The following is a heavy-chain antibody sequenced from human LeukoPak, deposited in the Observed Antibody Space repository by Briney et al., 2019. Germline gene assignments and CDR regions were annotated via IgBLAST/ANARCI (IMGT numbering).Heavy chain of an antibody. CDR2: INCNSGDT. CDR1: GFTFTGYF. CDR3: ARLGNVILPNDAFDL. Sequence: GASVKVSCKASGFTFTGYFMHWVRQAPGQGLEWMGWINCNSGDTASAQKFQGRVTMTRNTSISTASMELSRLNSDDPAVYYCARLGNVILPNDAFDLWGQGTMVTVSS. J-gene: IGHJ3*01. D-gene: IGHD1-1*01. V-gene: IGHV1-2*02.